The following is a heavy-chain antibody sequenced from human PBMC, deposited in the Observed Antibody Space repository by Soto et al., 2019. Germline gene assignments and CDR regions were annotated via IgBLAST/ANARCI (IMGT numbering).Heavy chain of an antibody. CDR2: IYSGGNT. CDR3: ARRHFYGSD. D-gene: IGHD3-10*01. V-gene: IGHV3-66*04. CDR1: GFSVSSNY. Sequence: GGSLKLSCAASGFSVSSNYMTWVRQATGQGLECVSVIYSGGNTYYADSVKGRFTISRDNSKNTLYLQMNNVRAEDTAVYYCARRHFYGSDWGQGTLVTVSS. J-gene: IGHJ4*02.